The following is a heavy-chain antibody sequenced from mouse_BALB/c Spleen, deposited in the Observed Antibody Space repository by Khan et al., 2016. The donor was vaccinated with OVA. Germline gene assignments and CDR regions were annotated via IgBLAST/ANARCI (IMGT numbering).Heavy chain of an antibody. CDR3: ARGNYYGSSSWFVY. Sequence: VQLQQSGAELMKPGASVKISCKATGYTFSSYWIEWVKQRPGHGLEWIGEILPGSGRNNYNEKFKGKATFTADTSSNNAYMQLSNLTSDDSAVYYCARGNYYGSSSWFVYGGQGTLVTVSA. CDR2: ILPGSGRN. V-gene: IGHV1-9*01. D-gene: IGHD1-1*01. CDR1: GYTFSSYW. J-gene: IGHJ3*01.